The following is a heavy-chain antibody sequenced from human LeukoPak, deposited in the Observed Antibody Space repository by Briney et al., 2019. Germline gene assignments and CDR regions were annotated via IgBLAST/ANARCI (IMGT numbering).Heavy chain of an antibody. CDR1: GGSFSGYY. V-gene: IGHV4-34*01. CDR3: ARSVALWFGIKNWFDP. Sequence: SETLSLTCAVYGGSFSGYYWSWIRQPPGKGLEWIGEINHSGSTNYNPSLKSRVTISVDTSKNQFSLKLSSVTAADTAVYYCARSVALWFGIKNWFDPWGQGTLVTVSS. D-gene: IGHD3-10*01. CDR2: INHSGST. J-gene: IGHJ5*02.